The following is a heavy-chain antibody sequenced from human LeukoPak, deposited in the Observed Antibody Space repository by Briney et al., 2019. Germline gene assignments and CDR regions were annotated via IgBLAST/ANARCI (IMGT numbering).Heavy chain of an antibody. Sequence: PSETLSLTCTVSGYSISSGYYWGWIRQPPGKGLEWIGSIYHSGSTYYNPSLKSRVTISVDTSKNQFSLKLSSVTAADTAVYYCARVVTSGWPYYYYYYMDVWGKGTTVTVSS. CDR2: IYHSGST. J-gene: IGHJ6*03. D-gene: IGHD6-19*01. V-gene: IGHV4-38-2*02. CDR3: ARVVTSGWPYYYYYYMDV. CDR1: GYSISSGYY.